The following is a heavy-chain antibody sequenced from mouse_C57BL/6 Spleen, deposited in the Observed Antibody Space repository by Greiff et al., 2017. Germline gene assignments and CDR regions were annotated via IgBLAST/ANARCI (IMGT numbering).Heavy chain of an antibody. Sequence: SGPELVKPGASVKISCKASGYAFSSSWMNWVKQRPGKGLEWIGRIYPGDGDTNYNGKFKGKATLTADKSSSTAYMQLSSLTSEDSAFYVCLSITTVVATDYWGQGTTLTVSS. CDR1: GYAFSSSW. V-gene: IGHV1-82*01. CDR3: LSITTVVATDY. J-gene: IGHJ2*01. D-gene: IGHD1-1*01. CDR2: IYPGDGDT.